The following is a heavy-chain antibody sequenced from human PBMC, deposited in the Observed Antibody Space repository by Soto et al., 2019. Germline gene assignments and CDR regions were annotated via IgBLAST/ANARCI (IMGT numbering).Heavy chain of an antibody. Sequence: EVQLVESGGGLVQPGGSLRLSCAASGFTFSSYDMHWVHQATGKGLEWVSAIGTAGDTYYPGSVKGRFTISRENAKNSLYLQMNSLRAGDTAVYYCARLGATSFSLPTSFDYWGQGTLVTVSS. J-gene: IGHJ4*02. CDR3: ARLGATSFSLPTSFDY. D-gene: IGHD1-26*01. CDR1: GFTFSSYD. CDR2: IGTAGDT. V-gene: IGHV3-13*01.